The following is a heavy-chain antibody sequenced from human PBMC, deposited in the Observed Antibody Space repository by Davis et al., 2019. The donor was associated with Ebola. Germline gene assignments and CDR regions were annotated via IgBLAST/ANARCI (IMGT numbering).Heavy chain of an antibody. J-gene: IGHJ4*02. CDR1: GGSISSSSYY. CDR2: IYYSGST. CDR3: ARHREYYYDSSGYYRTPQFDY. Sequence: SETLSLTCTVSGGSISSSSYYWGWIRQPPGKGLEWIGSIYYSGSTNYNPSLKSRVTISVDTSKNQFSLKLSSVTAADTAVYYCARHREYYYDSSGYYRTPQFDYWGQGTLVTVSS. V-gene: IGHV4-39*01. D-gene: IGHD3-22*01.